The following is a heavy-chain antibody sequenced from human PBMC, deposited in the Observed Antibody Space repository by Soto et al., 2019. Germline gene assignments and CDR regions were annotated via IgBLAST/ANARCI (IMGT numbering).Heavy chain of an antibody. CDR2: IYYSGST. CDR1: GGSISSYY. Sequence: QVQLQESDPGLVKPSETLSLTCTVSGGSISSYYWSWIRQPPGKGLEWIGSIYYSGSTNYNPSLKSRVTISVDTSKDQFSLKLSSVTAADTAVYYCARGFYYYDSSGYSKNYWYFDLWGRGTLVTVSS. J-gene: IGHJ2*01. V-gene: IGHV4-59*01. CDR3: ARGFYYYDSSGYSKNYWYFDL. D-gene: IGHD3-22*01.